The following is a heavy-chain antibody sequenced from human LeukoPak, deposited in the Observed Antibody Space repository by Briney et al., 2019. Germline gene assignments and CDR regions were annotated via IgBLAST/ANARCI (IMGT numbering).Heavy chain of an antibody. J-gene: IGHJ4*02. D-gene: IGHD1-26*01. Sequence: PGGSLRLSCVASGFTFSSYEMNWVRQAPGKGLEWVSYISISGSSIYYADSVKGRFTISRDNAKNSLYLQMNSLRAEDTAVYYCAREKYSGSYYGIDFWGQGTLVTVS. CDR2: ISISGSSI. CDR3: AREKYSGSYYGIDF. CDR1: GFTFSSYE. V-gene: IGHV3-48*03.